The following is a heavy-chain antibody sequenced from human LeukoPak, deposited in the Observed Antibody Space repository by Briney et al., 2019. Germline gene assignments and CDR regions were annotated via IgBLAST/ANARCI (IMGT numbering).Heavy chain of an antibody. J-gene: IGHJ4*02. Sequence: PGGSLRLPCAASGFTVSSNYMSWVRQAPGKGLEWVSVIYSGGSTYYADSVKGRFTISRDNSKNTLYLQMNSLRAEDTAVYYCARVDVVDYYDSSGPFDYWGQGTLVTVSS. V-gene: IGHV3-66*02. D-gene: IGHD3-22*01. CDR1: GFTVSSNY. CDR3: ARVDVVDYYDSSGPFDY. CDR2: IYSGGST.